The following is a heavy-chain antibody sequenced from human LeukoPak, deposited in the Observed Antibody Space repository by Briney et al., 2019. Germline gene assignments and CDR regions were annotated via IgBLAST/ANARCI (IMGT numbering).Heavy chain of an antibody. Sequence: SETLSLTCTVSGGSISSYYWSWIRQPPGKGLEWIGYIYYSGSTNYNPSLKSRVTISVDTSKNQFSLRLSSVTAADTAVYYCARHVHSGYDWPILDVWGQGTTVTVSS. D-gene: IGHD5-12*01. CDR2: IYYSGST. CDR3: ARHVHSGYDWPILDV. V-gene: IGHV4-59*08. J-gene: IGHJ6*02. CDR1: GGSISSYY.